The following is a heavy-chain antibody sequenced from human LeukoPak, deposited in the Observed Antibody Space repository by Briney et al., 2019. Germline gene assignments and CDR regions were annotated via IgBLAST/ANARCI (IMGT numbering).Heavy chain of an antibody. CDR3: ARDAGLTTFDY. Sequence: GGSLRLSCAASGFTFSSYAMHWVRQAPGKGLEWVAFIHYDGSNKYYADSVKGRFTISRDNSKNTLYLQMNSLRAEDTAVFYCARDAGLTTFDYWGQGTLVTVSS. J-gene: IGHJ4*02. V-gene: IGHV3-30*02. CDR1: GFTFSSYA. CDR2: IHYDGSNK. D-gene: IGHD4-11*01.